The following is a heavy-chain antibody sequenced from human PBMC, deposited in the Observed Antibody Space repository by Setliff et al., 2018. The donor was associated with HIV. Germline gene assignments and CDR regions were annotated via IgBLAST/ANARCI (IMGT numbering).Heavy chain of an antibody. J-gene: IGHJ3*02. V-gene: IGHV3-21*01. D-gene: IGHD3-10*01. Sequence: GGSLRLSCAGSGFTFSLYSMNWVRQAPGKGLEWVSFISGSGGVKYYSGSMKGRFIISRDNAKNSVSLQMNSLRVEDTAVYYCARRGNYLGDAFDIWGQGTMVTVSS. CDR2: ISGSGGVK. CDR1: GFTFSLYS. CDR3: ARRGNYLGDAFDI.